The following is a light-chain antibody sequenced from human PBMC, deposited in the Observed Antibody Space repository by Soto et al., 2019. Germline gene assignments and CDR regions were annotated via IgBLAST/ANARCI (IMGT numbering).Light chain of an antibody. V-gene: IGKV1-39*01. J-gene: IGKJ2*01. Sequence: DIQMTQSPSSLSASVGDRVTITCRASQSMRTYLNWYQQKPGKAPKLLIYAASSLQSGVPSRFSGSGSGTDFTLTISSLQPEDSATYFCQQSFNTPYTFGQGTKLEIK. CDR3: QQSFNTPYT. CDR2: AAS. CDR1: QSMRTY.